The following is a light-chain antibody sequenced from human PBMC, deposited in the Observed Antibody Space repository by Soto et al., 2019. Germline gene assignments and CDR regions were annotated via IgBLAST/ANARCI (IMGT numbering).Light chain of an antibody. CDR2: DAS. CDR3: QQYNSYTLT. V-gene: IGKV1-5*01. Sequence: DIQMTQSPSTLSASVGDRVTITCRASQSISSWLAWYQQKPGKAPKLLIYDASSLESGVPSRFSGSGSGTEISLSLCSLQPLEFVTYFCQQYNSYTLTFGGGTKVEIK. CDR1: QSISSW. J-gene: IGKJ4*01.